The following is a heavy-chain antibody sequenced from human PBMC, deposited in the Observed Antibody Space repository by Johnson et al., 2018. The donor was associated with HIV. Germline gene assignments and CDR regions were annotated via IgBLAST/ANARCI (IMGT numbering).Heavy chain of an antibody. CDR2: IRYDGSNK. J-gene: IGHJ3*02. V-gene: IGHV3-30*02. D-gene: IGHD1-26*01. Sequence: QVQLVESGGGVVQPGGSLRLSCAASGFTFSSYGMHWVRQAPGKGLEWVAFIRYDGSNKYYADSVKGRLTISRDNAKNSLYLQVNSLRAEDTAVYYCAKDEFKWELLHIWGQGTMVTVSS. CDR3: AKDEFKWELLHI. CDR1: GFTFSSYG.